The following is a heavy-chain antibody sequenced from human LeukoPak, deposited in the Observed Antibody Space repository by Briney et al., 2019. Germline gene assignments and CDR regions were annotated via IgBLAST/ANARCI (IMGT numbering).Heavy chain of an antibody. CDR1: GFTVNSNF. D-gene: IGHD6-19*01. CDR2: IYSEGTT. J-gene: IGHJ6*02. V-gene: IGHV3-53*01. CDR3: ARPAQQWLPPSPSFYYGVDV. Sequence: GGSLRLPCAASGFTVNSNFMTWVRQAPGKGLEWVSIIYSEGTTDFADSVKGRFTISRDNSRNIVYLHMNSLRAEDTAIYYCARPAQQWLPPSPSFYYGVDVWGHGTTVTVSS.